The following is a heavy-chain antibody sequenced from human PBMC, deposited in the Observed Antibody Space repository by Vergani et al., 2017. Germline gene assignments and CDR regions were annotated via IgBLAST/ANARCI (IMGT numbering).Heavy chain of an antibody. V-gene: IGHV4-59*11. CDR1: FASIRNLY. CDR3: ASDTHSGQRADR. J-gene: IGHJ5*02. CDR2: IHYSENT. D-gene: IGHD6-19*01. Sequence: QVQLQESGPGLVKSSETLSLTCSVSFASIRNLYCNWIRQPPGKGLEWIGSIHYSENTNYNPSLTTRVTISVDTSKNQFSLTLTSVTAADTAVYYWASDTHSGQRADRWGQGILVTVTS.